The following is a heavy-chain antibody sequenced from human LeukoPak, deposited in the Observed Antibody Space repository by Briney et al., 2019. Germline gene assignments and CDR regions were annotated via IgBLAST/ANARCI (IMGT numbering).Heavy chain of an antibody. CDR3: ARDHGRGQYDIDGYYSLI. Sequence: KASETLSLTCSVSGGSISSYYWSWIRQPAGKGLEWIGRIYSSGSTSYNPSLKNRVTMSVDTSKNQFSLKLSSVTAADTAVYYCARDHGRGQYDIDGYYSLIWGQGILVTVSS. CDR1: GGSISSYY. J-gene: IGHJ4*02. V-gene: IGHV4-4*07. CDR2: IYSSGST. D-gene: IGHD3-22*01.